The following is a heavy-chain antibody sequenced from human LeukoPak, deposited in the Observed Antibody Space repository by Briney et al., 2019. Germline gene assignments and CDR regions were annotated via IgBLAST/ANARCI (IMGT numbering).Heavy chain of an antibody. Sequence: QAGGSLRLSCAASGFTFSSYAMHWVRRAPGKGLEWVAVISYDGSNKYYADSVKGRFTISRDNSKNTLYLQMNSLRAEDTAVHYCARSSSWAVLDYWGQGTLATVSS. J-gene: IGHJ4*02. CDR2: ISYDGSNK. CDR1: GFTFSSYA. V-gene: IGHV3-30-3*01. D-gene: IGHD6-13*01. CDR3: ARSSSWAVLDY.